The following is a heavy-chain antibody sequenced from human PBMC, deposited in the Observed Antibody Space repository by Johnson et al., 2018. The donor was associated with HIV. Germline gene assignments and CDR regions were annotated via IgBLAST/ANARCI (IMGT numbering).Heavy chain of an antibody. CDR3: SREAVDAFDI. J-gene: IGHJ3*02. CDR1: GFTLSSYC. CDR2: ISYDGSNN. D-gene: IGHD6-19*01. V-gene: IGHV3-30*03. Sequence: VQLVESGGGVVQPGRSLRLSCAASGFTLSSYCMHWVRQAPGKGLVWVAVISYDGSNNYYVDSVKGRFTISRDNAKNSLYLQMNSLRAEDTAVYYCSREAVDAFDIWGQGTMVTVSS.